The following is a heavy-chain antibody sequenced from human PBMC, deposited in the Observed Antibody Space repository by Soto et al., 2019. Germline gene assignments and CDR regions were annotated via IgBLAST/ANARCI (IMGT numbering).Heavy chain of an antibody. D-gene: IGHD2-2*01. V-gene: IGHV1-18*01. J-gene: IGHJ6*02. Sequence: QVQLVQSGAEVKKPGASVKVSCKASGYTFTSYGISWVRQAPGQGLEWMGWISAYNGNTNYAQKRQGRVTMTTDTSTSRAYMELRSLRSDDTAVYYCERDVVVLVPAAVDYYYYGMDVWGQGTTVTVSS. CDR3: ERDVVVLVPAAVDYYYYGMDV. CDR1: GYTFTSYG. CDR2: ISAYNGNT.